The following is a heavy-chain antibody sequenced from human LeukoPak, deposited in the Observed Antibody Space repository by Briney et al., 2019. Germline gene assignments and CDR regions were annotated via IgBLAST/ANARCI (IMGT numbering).Heavy chain of an antibody. CDR2: ISGSGGST. CDR3: AKGRDYYDSSGYYYPSFFDY. J-gene: IGHJ4*02. Sequence: PGGSLRLSCAASRFTFSSYAMSWVRQAPGKGLEWVSAISGSGGSTYYADSVKGRFTISRDNPKNTLYLQMNSLRAEDTAVYYCAKGRDYYDSSGYYYPSFFDYWGQGTLVTVSS. D-gene: IGHD3-22*01. CDR1: RFTFSSYA. V-gene: IGHV3-23*01.